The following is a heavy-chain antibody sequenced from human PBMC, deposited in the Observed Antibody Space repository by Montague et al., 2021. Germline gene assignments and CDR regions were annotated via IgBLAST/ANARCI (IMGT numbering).Heavy chain of an antibody. D-gene: IGHD7-27*01. V-gene: IGHV4-59*08. CDR3: ARRLGIRAPFDY. CDR2: INDSGTT. J-gene: IGHJ4*02. Sequence: SETLSLTCAVTGGSISGFSWSWIRQSPGKGLEWIGYINDSGTTNYNPSLKSRVTISTDASMNQFSLNLRSVTAADTAVYFCARRLGIRAPFDYWGQGTLVTVSS. CDR1: GGSISGFS.